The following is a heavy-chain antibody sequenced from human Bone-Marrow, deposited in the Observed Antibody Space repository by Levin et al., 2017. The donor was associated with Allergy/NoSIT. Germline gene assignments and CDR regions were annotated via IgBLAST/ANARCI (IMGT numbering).Heavy chain of an antibody. Sequence: SQTLSLTCTVSGGSISSSNTYFWGWIRQPPGKGLEWIGSIFYSGSTYYSPSLKSRVTISVDTSKNQFSLKVTSVTAADTAVYYCARQGPDYLNAGSFFDCWGQGTLVTVSS. CDR1: GGSISSSNTYF. D-gene: IGHD3-10*01. CDR2: IFYSGST. J-gene: IGHJ4*02. V-gene: IGHV4-39*01. CDR3: ARQGPDYLNAGSFFDC.